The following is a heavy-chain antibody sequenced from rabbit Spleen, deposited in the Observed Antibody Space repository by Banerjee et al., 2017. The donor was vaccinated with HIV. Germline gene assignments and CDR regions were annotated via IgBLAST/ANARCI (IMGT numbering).Heavy chain of an antibody. CDR2: INIVTGKT. J-gene: IGHJ4*01. V-gene: IGHV1S45*01. CDR3: GRGSATMTMVITGYYLSL. D-gene: IGHD2-1*01. CDR1: GVSFSDKDV. Sequence: EQLEESGGGLVKPEGSLTLTCKASGVSFSDKDVMCWVRQAPGKGLEWIACINIVTGKTVYASWAKGRFIMSRTSSTTVFLQMTSLTAADTATYFCGRGSATMTMVITGYYLSLWGPGTLVTVS.